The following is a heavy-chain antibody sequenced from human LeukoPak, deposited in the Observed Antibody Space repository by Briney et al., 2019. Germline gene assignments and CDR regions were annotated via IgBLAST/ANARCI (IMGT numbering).Heavy chain of an antibody. J-gene: IGHJ4*02. D-gene: IGHD3-3*01. CDR1: GYTFTDYY. CDR2: INPKIGGT. CDR3: ARGGGTNFGVITD. Sequence: ASVKVSCKTSGYTFTDYYLHWVRQAPGQGLEWMGWINPKIGGTNDAQNFEGRVTMTRDTSLSTAYMELSRVRSDDTAVYFCARGGGTNFGVITDWGQGTLVTVSS. V-gene: IGHV1-2*02.